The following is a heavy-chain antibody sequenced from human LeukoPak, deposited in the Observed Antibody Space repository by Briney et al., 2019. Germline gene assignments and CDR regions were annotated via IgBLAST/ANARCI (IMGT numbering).Heavy chain of an antibody. CDR1: GYTLTSYG. CDR2: ISAYNGNT. V-gene: IGHV1-18*01. J-gene: IGHJ6*02. CDR3: ARVKGVATIRNYYGMDV. D-gene: IGHD5-12*01. Sequence: ASVKVSCKASGYTLTSYGISWVRQAPGQGLEWMGWISAYNGNTNYAQKLQGRVTMTTDTSTSTAYMELRSLRSDDTAVYYCARVKGVATIRNYYGMDVWGQGTTVTVSS.